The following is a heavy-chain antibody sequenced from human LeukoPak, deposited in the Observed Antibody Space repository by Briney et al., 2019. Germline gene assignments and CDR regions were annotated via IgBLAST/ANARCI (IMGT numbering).Heavy chain of an antibody. CDR2: IKDGGTTT. V-gene: IGHV3-74*01. CDR3: TIIRPAY. J-gene: IGHJ4*02. CDR1: GFTFSSYW. Sequence: GGSLTLFCAASGFTFSSYWIHWVRQVPGKGLVWVSRIKDGGTTTDYADSVKGRFTISRDDAKNTLYLQMNSLRAEDTAVYYCTIIRPAYWGQGALVTVSP.